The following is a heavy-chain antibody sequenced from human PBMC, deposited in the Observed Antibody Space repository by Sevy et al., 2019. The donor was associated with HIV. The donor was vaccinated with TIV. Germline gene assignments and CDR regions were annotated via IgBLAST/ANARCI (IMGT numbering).Heavy chain of an antibody. CDR3: ARDRGEFLSSAFDY. J-gene: IGHJ4*02. Sequence: GGSLRLSCAASGFTFSDYRFHWVRQAPGKGLEWVAVISYDGRNNKYNADSVKGRFTISRDNSKNTVYLQMNSLRAEDTAIYYCARDRGEFLSSAFDYWGQGTLVTVSS. D-gene: IGHD3-16*01. CDR2: ISYDGRNNK. V-gene: IGHV3-30*04. CDR1: GFTFSDYR.